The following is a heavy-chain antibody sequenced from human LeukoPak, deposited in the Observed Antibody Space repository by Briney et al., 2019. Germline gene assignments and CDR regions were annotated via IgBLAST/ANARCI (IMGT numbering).Heavy chain of an antibody. CDR3: TRVRSPQYWFFDL. V-gene: IGHV3-74*01. D-gene: IGHD2-15*01. J-gene: IGHJ2*01. Sequence: GGSLRLSCAASGFTFSSYWMHWVRQAPGKRPVWVSRVSSDGGSTSYADSVRGRFTISRDNAKNTLYLQMNSLRADDTDVYYCTRVRSPQYWFFDLWGRGTLVTVSS. CDR1: GFTFSSYW. CDR2: VSSDGGST.